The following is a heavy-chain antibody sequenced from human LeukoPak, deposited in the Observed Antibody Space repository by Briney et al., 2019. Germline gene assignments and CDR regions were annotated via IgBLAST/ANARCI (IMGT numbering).Heavy chain of an antibody. D-gene: IGHD6-13*01. CDR3: ARQGGYSSSWYGAFDI. CDR2: IYHSGST. Sequence: SETLSLTCAVPGGSISSGGYSWSWIRQPPGKGLEWIGYIYHSGSTYYNPSLKSRVTISVDRSKNQFSLKLSSVTAADTAVYYCARQGGYSSSWYGAFDIWGQGTMVTVSS. V-gene: IGHV4-30-2*01. CDR1: GGSISSGGYS. J-gene: IGHJ3*02.